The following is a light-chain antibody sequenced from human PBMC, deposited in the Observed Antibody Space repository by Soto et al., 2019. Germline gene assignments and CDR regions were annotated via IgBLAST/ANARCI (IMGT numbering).Light chain of an antibody. J-gene: IGKJ4*01. CDR2: DAS. CDR1: QSINTF. V-gene: IGKV3-20*01. Sequence: EVLLTQSPATLSVSPGESVTLSCRASQSINTFLAWYQQKPGQAPRLLIYDASYRAAGIPARFSGSGSGTDFTLTISRLEPEDFAVYYCQQYGSSPLTFGGGTKVDIK. CDR3: QQYGSSPLT.